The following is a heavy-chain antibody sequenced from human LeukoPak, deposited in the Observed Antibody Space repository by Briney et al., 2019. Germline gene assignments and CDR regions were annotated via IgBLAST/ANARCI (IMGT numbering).Heavy chain of an antibody. V-gene: IGHV4-61*02. J-gene: IGHJ4*02. Sequence: PSETLSLTCTVSGGSISSGSYYWSWIRQPAGKGLEWIGRIYTSGSTNYNPSLKSRVTISVDTSKNQFSLKLSSVTAADTAVYYCASLSSGGSSYYFDYWGQGTLVTVSS. CDR1: GGSISSGSYY. CDR3: ASLSSGGSSYYFDY. D-gene: IGHD2-15*01. CDR2: IYTSGST.